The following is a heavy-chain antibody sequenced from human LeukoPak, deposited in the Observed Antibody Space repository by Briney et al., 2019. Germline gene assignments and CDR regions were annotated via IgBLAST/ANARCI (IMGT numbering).Heavy chain of an antibody. Sequence: ASVTVSCKASGYTFTGYYMHWVRQAPGQGREWMGWINPNSGGTNYAQKFQGRVTMTRDTSISTAYMELSRLRSDDTAVYYCAREAPHYDFWSGYVGGYDSGDYWGQGTLVTVSS. CDR1: GYTFTGYY. CDR2: INPNSGGT. CDR3: AREAPHYDFWSGYVGGYDSGDY. V-gene: IGHV1-2*02. J-gene: IGHJ4*02. D-gene: IGHD3-3*01.